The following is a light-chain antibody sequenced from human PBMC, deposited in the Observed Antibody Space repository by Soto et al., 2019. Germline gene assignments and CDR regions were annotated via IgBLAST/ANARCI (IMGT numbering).Light chain of an antibody. J-gene: IGKJ1*01. CDR2: GAS. V-gene: IGKV3D-7*01. CDR1: QSVSSSY. Sequence: PGERVTLSCRASQSVSSSYLTWYQQKPGQAPRLLIYGASTRATGIPARFSGSGSGTDFTLTISSLQPEDFAVYYCQQDYSSWTFGQGTKVEIK. CDR3: QQDYSSWT.